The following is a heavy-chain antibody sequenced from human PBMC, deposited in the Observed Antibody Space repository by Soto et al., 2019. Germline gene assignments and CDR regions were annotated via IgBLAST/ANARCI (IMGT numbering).Heavy chain of an antibody. V-gene: IGHV3-72*01. J-gene: IGHJ4*02. CDR2: ARNKAHSYST. CDR3: VTAPLFYFAY. CDR1: GFSFSDQY. Sequence: EVQLVESGGDLVQPAGSLRLSCAASGFSFSDQYMDWVRQALGKGPEWVVRARNKAHSYSTEYGASVRGRFTISRDDSKNSLYLQMNSLTTEDPAVYYCVTAPLFYFAYWGQGTLVTVSS.